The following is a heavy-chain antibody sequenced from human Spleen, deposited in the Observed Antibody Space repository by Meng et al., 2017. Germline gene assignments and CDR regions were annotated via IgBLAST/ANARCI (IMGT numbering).Heavy chain of an antibody. CDR2: IYYSGST. Sequence: GSLRLSCTVSGGSISSSSYYWGWIRQPPGKGLEWIGSIYYSGSTYYNPSLKSRVTISVDKSKNQFSLKLSSVTAADTALYYCARDDRIAARPGGGAFDIWGQGTMVTVSS. CDR3: ARDDRIAARPGGGAFDI. J-gene: IGHJ3*02. D-gene: IGHD6-6*01. CDR1: GGSISSSSYY. V-gene: IGHV4-39*07.